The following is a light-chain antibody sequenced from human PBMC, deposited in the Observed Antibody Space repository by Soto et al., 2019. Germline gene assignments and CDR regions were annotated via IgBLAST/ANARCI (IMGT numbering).Light chain of an antibody. J-gene: IGKJ4*01. Sequence: DIQMTQSPSSVSASVGDRVTIACRASQDINTWLAWYQQRPGKAPKLLIYAASNLYSGVPSRFSGSGSGTDFTPTISTLQPEDSATYDCQQANSLPLTFGGGTKVEI. CDR3: QQANSLPLT. CDR1: QDINTW. V-gene: IGKV1-12*01. CDR2: AAS.